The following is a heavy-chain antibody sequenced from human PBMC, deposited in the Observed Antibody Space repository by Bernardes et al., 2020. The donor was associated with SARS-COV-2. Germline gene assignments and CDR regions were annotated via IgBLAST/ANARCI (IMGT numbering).Heavy chain of an antibody. J-gene: IGHJ4*02. CDR1: GGSISSYY. CDR2: IYYRGDT. D-gene: IGHD2-8*01. Sequence: TLSLTCTVSGGSISSYYWSWIRQPPGKGLEWIGYIYYRGDTHYNPSLRSRVTISVDTSKNQFSLKLTSVTTADAAVYYCARGLGQSLIYSTPFDFWGRGALVTVSS. CDR3: ARGLGQSLIYSTPFDF. V-gene: IGHV4-59*01.